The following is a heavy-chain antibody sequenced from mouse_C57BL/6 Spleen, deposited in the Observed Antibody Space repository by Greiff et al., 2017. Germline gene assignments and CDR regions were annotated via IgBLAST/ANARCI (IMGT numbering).Heavy chain of an antibody. CDR3: ARERDSNYGAMDY. D-gene: IGHD2-5*01. CDR1: GFTFSDYG. J-gene: IGHJ4*01. V-gene: IGHV5-17*01. Sequence: EVKVVESGGGLVKPGGSLKLSCAASGFTFSDYGMHWVRQAPEKGLEWVAYISSGSSTIYYADTVKGRFTISRDNAKNTLFLQMTRLRSEDTAMYYCARERDSNYGAMDYWGQGTSVTVSS. CDR2: ISSGSSTI.